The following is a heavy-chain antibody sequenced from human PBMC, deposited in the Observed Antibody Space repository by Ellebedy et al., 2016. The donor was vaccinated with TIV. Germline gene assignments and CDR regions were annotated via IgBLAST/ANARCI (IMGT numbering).Heavy chain of an antibody. CDR1: GFTFSSYG. CDR2: IWYDGSNK. CDR3: ARDSRTYCSSTSCYLGDAFDI. J-gene: IGHJ3*02. D-gene: IGHD2-2*01. Sequence: GGSLRLSXAASGFTFSSYGMHWVRQAPGKGLEWVAVIWYDGSNKYYADSVKGRFTISRDNSKNTLYLQMNSLRAEDTAVYYCARDSRTYCSSTSCYLGDAFDIWGQGTMVTVSS. V-gene: IGHV3-33*01.